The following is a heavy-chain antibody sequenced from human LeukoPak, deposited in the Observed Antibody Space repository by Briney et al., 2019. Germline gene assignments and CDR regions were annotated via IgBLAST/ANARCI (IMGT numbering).Heavy chain of an antibody. J-gene: IGHJ3*02. Sequence: GGSLRLSCAASGFTFDDYAMDWVRQAPGKGLEWVSLISWDGGSTYYADSVKGRFTISRDNSKNSLYLQMNSLRSEYTALYYCASLGYCSSTSCYGAFDIWGQGTMVTVSS. CDR2: ISWDGGST. V-gene: IGHV3-43D*04. CDR1: GFTFDDYA. D-gene: IGHD2-2*01. CDR3: ASLGYCSSTSCYGAFDI.